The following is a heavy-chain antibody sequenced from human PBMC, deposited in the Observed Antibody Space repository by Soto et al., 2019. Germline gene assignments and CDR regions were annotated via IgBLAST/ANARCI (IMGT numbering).Heavy chain of an antibody. CDR2: INAGNGNT. V-gene: IGHV1-3*01. J-gene: IGHJ6*02. Sequence: QVQLVQSGAEVKKPGASVKVSCKASGYTFTSYAMHWVRPAPGQRLEWMGWINAGNGNTKYSQKFQGRVTITRDTSASTAYMELSSLRSEDTAVYYFARVRLYGSGSYYSYYYGMDVWGQGTTVTVSS. CDR1: GYTFTSYA. D-gene: IGHD3-10*01. CDR3: ARVRLYGSGSYYSYYYGMDV.